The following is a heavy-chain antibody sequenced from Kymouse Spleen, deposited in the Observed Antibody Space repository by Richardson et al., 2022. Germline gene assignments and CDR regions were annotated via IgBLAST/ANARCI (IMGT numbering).Heavy chain of an antibody. Sequence: QVQLQESGPGLVKPSQTLSLTCTVSGGSISSGGYYWSWIRQHPGKGLEWIGYIYYSGSTYYNPSLKSRVTISVDTSKNQFSLKLSSVTAADTAVYYCARDGGSGISPGYYYYGMDVWGQGTTVTVSS. V-gene: IGHV4-31*03. CDR2: IYYSGST. CDR1: GGSISSGGYY. J-gene: IGHJ6*02. D-gene: IGHD3-10*01. CDR3: ARDGGSGISPGYYYYGMDV.